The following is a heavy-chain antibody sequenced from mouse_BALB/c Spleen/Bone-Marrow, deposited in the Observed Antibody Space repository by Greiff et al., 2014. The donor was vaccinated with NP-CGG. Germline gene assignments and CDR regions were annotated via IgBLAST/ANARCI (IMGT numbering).Heavy chain of an antibody. V-gene: IGHV14-3*02. Sequence: VHVQQSGAELVKPGASVKLSCTASGFNIKDTYMHWVKQRPEQGLEWIGRIDPANGNTKYDPKFQGKATITADTSSNTAYLQLSSLTSEDTAVYYCARYYYGSSYFDYWGQGTTLTVSS. CDR2: IDPANGNT. CDR3: ARYYYGSSYFDY. D-gene: IGHD1-1*01. CDR1: GFNIKDTY. J-gene: IGHJ2*01.